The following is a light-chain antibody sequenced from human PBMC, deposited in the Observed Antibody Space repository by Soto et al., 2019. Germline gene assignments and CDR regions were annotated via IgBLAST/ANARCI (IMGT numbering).Light chain of an antibody. Sequence: QSALTQPASVSGSPGQSITISCTGTSSDVGGYNYVSWYQQHPGKAPKLMIYEVNNRPSGVSNRFSGSKSGNTASLTISGLQAEYEADYYCSSFTSSSTYVFGTGTKLTVL. J-gene: IGLJ1*01. V-gene: IGLV2-14*01. CDR3: SSFTSSSTYV. CDR1: SSDVGGYNY. CDR2: EVN.